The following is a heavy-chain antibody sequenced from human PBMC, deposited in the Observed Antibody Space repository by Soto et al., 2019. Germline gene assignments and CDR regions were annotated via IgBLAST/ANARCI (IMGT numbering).Heavy chain of an antibody. Sequence: SETLSLTCAVYGGSFSGYYWSWIRQPPGKGLEWIGEINHSGSTNYNPSLKSRVTISVDTSKNQFSLKLSSVTAADTAVYYCARGPRGDIVVVPAAIPFDYWGQGTLVTVSS. CDR3: ARGPRGDIVVVPAAIPFDY. J-gene: IGHJ4*02. D-gene: IGHD2-2*01. V-gene: IGHV4-34*01. CDR1: GGSFSGYY. CDR2: INHSGST.